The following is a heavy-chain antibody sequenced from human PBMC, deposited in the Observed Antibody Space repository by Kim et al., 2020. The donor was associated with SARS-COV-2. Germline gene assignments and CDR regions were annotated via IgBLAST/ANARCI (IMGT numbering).Heavy chain of an antibody. D-gene: IGHD6-13*01. Sequence: YYADSEKGRFTISRDNAKNSLYLQMNSLRAEDTAVYYCARRGSSSWYFDYWGQGTLVTVSS. J-gene: IGHJ4*02. CDR3: ARRGSSSWYFDY. V-gene: IGHV3-21*01.